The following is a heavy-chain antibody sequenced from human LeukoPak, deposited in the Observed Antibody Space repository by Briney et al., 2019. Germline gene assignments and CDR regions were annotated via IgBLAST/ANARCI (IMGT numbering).Heavy chain of an antibody. CDR1: GYTFTSYD. V-gene: IGHV1-18*01. CDR3: ARVLRGYSSSWNWFDP. Sequence: ASVKVSCKASGYTFTSYDINWVRQAPGQGLEWMGWISAYNGNTNYAQKLQGRVTMTTDTSTSTAYMELRSLRSDDTAVYYCARVLRGYSSSWNWFDPWGQGTLVTVSS. D-gene: IGHD6-13*01. CDR2: ISAYNGNT. J-gene: IGHJ5*02.